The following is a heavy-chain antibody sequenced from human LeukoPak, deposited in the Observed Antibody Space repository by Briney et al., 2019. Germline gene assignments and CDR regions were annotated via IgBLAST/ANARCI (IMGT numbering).Heavy chain of an antibody. J-gene: IGHJ4*02. Sequence: GGSLRLSCAASGFTFSSYAMHWVRQAPGKGLEWVAFISYDGSNKYYADSVKGRFTISRDNSKNTLYLQMNSLRTEDTAVYYCARDHRSTNDYWGQGTLVTVSS. CDR1: GFTFSSYA. CDR2: ISYDGSNK. CDR3: ARDHRSTNDY. D-gene: IGHD1-26*01. V-gene: IGHV3-30-3*01.